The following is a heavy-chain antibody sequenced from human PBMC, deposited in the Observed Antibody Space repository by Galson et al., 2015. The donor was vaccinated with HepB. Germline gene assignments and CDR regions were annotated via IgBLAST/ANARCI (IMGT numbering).Heavy chain of an antibody. V-gene: IGHV3-30-3*01. CDR2: ISYDGSNK. Sequence: GFTFSSYALHWVRQAPGKGLEWVAVISYDGSNKYYADSVKGRFTISRDNSKNTLYLQMNSLRAEDTAVYYCAREGKGSHIGCDYWGQGTLVTVSS. J-gene: IGHJ4*02. D-gene: IGHD6-19*01. CDR1: GFTFSSYA. CDR3: AREGKGSHIGCDY.